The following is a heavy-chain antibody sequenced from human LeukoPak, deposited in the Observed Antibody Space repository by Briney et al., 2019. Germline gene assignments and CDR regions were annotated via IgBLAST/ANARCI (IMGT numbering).Heavy chain of an antibody. J-gene: IGHJ4*02. D-gene: IGHD6-6*01. Sequence: PSETLSLTCSVSGGSISTYYWSWIRQPPGKGLEWIGYIYYSGSTNYNPSLKSRVTISVDMSNNQFSLKLSSVTAADTAVYYCAKCVSEKYSSSPIDYWGQGTLVTVSS. V-gene: IGHV4-59*01. CDR3: AKCVSEKYSSSPIDY. CDR2: IYYSGST. CDR1: GGSISTYY.